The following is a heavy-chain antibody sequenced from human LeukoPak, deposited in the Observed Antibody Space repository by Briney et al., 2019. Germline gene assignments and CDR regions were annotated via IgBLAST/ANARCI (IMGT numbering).Heavy chain of an antibody. CDR3: ARARYHYNYAMDV. D-gene: IGHD2-2*01. CDR1: GFTFSSSE. CDR2: IGSSGSTI. V-gene: IGHV3-48*03. Sequence: GGSLRLSCAASGFTFSSSEMNWVRQAPGKGLEWVSYIGSSGSTIYYADSVKGRFTISRDNAKNSLHLQMNSLGAEDTAVYYRARARYHYNYAMDVWGQGTTVTVSS. J-gene: IGHJ6*02.